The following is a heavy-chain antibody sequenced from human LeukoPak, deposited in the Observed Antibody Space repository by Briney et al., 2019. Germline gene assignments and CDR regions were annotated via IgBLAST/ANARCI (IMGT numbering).Heavy chain of an antibody. D-gene: IGHD3-22*01. J-gene: IGHJ4*02. CDR2: ISGSGGST. CDR3: AKDGTGESSGYYLGFDY. Sequence: GGSLRLSCAASGFTFSSYAMSWVRQAPGKGLEWVSAISGSGGSTYYADSVKGRFTISRDNSKNTLYLQMNSLRAEDTAVYYCAKDGTGESSGYYLGFDYWGQGTLVTVSS. CDR1: GFTFSSYA. V-gene: IGHV3-23*01.